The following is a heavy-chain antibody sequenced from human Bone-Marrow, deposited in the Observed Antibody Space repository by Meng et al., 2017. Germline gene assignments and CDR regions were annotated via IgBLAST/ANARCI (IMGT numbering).Heavy chain of an antibody. D-gene: IGHD3-22*01. CDR1: GGSISSYY. CDR3: ARGGLTFYYDSSGYPEYFQH. Sequence: GSLRLSCTVSGGSISSYYWSWIRQPPGKGLEWIGYIYYSGSTNYNPSLKSRVTISVDTSKNQFSLKLSSVTAADMAVYYCARGGLTFYYDSSGYPEYFQHWGQGTLVTVSS. V-gene: IGHV4-59*01. CDR2: IYYSGST. J-gene: IGHJ1*01.